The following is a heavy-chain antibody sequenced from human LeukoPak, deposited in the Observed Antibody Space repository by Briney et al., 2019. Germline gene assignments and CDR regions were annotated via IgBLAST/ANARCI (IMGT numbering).Heavy chain of an antibody. V-gene: IGHV3-49*04. J-gene: IGHJ6*03. CDR2: IRSKAYGGTT. Sequence: GGSLRLSCTASGFTFGDYAMSWVRQAPGKGLEGVGFIRSKAYGGTTEYAASVKGRFTISRDDSKSIAYLQMDSLKTEDTAVYYCTRGVGDYGTYYYYYYMDVWGKGTTVTISS. CDR1: GFTFGDYA. D-gene: IGHD4-17*01. CDR3: TRGVGDYGTYYYYYYMDV.